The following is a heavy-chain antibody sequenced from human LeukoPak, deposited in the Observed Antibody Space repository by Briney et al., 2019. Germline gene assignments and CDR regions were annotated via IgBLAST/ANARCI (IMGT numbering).Heavy chain of an antibody. V-gene: IGHV1-69*13. CDR2: ITPNFEIA. D-gene: IGHD6-19*01. CDR1: GGTFSNYA. Sequence: ASVKVSCKVSGGTFSNYAISWVRQAPGQGLEWMGGITPNFEIAKFAQKFQGRVTITADESTSTAYMELSSLRSEDTAVYYCARGQVWQWQDYWGQGTLVTVSS. CDR3: ARGQVWQWQDY. J-gene: IGHJ4*02.